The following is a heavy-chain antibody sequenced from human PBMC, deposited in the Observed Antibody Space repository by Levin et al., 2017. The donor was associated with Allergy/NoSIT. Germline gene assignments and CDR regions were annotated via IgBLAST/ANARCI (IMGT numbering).Heavy chain of an antibody. V-gene: IGHV4-39*01. D-gene: IGHD3-3*01. CDR2: IYYSGST. CDR1: GGSISSSSYY. CDR3: ARQGTYYDFWHKARAQHNWFDP. Sequence: SETLSLTCTVSGGSISSSSYYWGWIRQPPGKGLEWIGSIYYSGSTYYNPSLKSRVTISVDTSKNQFSLKLSSVTAADTAVYYCARQGTYYDFWHKARAQHNWFDPWGQGTLVTVSS. J-gene: IGHJ5*02.